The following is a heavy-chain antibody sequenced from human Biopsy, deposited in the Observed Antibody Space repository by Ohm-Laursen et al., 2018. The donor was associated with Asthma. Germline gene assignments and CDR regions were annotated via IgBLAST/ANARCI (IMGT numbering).Heavy chain of an antibody. CDR2: VFWSGST. Sequence: TLSLPCSASGGYTGSSDHHWAWIRQAPGKGLEWIGFVFWSGSTHYSRSLERRVSISIDTATNEFSMKLWSVTPADTAVYFCARVVSYGDIYFGIDVWGPGNTVVVS. J-gene: IGHJ6*02. D-gene: IGHD4-17*01. CDR1: GGYTGSSDHH. V-gene: IGHV4-30-4*01. CDR3: ARVVSYGDIYFGIDV.